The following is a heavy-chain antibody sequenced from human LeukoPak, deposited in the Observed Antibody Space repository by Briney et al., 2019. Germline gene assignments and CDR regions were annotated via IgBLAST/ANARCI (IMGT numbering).Heavy chain of an antibody. J-gene: IGHJ4*02. CDR2: ISGSGGST. V-gene: IGHV3-23*01. D-gene: IGHD3-22*01. CDR1: GFTFSSYA. CDR3: AKGGSFYYDTSGYLY. Sequence: PGGSLRLSCAASGFTFSSYAMSWVRQAPGKGLEWVSAISGSGGSTYYADSVKGRFTISRDNSRNTLYLQMSSLRAEDTAVYYCAKGGSFYYDTSGYLYWGQGTLVTVSS.